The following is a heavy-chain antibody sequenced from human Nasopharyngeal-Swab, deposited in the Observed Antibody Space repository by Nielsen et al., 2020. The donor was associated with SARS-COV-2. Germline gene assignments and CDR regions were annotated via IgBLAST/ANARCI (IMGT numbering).Heavy chain of an antibody. CDR1: GFSFNTYE. CDR3: ARAYSEVYATPGDFDY. Sequence: GESLKISCAASGFSFNTYEMNWVRQAPGRGLEWVSYISSSASTTYYADSVKGRFTISRDNAKNSLYLQMNSLRAEDTAVYYCARAYSEVYATPGDFDYWGQGTLVTVSS. D-gene: IGHD2-8*01. CDR2: ISSSASTT. V-gene: IGHV3-48*03. J-gene: IGHJ4*02.